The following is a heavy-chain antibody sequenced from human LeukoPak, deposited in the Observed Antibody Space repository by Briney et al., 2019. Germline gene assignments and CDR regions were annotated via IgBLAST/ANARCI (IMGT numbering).Heavy chain of an antibody. J-gene: IGHJ4*02. CDR3: ARLIGLGEVSPYFDS. CDR1: GGSISSSSYY. Sequence: SETLSLTCTVSGGSISSSSYYWGWIRQPPGKGLEWIGSIYYSGSTYYNPSLKSRVTISVDTSKNQFSLKLSSVTAADTAVYYCARLIGLGEVSPYFDSWGQGRLVTVSS. D-gene: IGHD3-16*02. V-gene: IGHV4-39*07. CDR2: IYYSGST.